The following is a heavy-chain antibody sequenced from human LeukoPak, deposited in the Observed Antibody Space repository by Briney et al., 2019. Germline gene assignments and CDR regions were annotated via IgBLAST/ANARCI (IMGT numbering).Heavy chain of an antibody. CDR1: GASISSTSYY. CDR2: INHSGST. Sequence: KPSETLSLTCTVSGASISSTSYYWGWIRQPPGKGLEWIGEINHSGSTNYNPSLKSRVTISVDTSKNQFSLKLSSVTAADTAVYYCARQRRVVSRWFDPWGQGTLVTVSS. D-gene: IGHD5/OR15-5a*01. V-gene: IGHV4-39*01. CDR3: ARQRRVVSRWFDP. J-gene: IGHJ5*02.